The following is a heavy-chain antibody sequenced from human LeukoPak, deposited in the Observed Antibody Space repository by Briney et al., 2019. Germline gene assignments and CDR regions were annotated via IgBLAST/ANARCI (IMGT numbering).Heavy chain of an antibody. CDR1: GGIFSRYA. Sequence: SVKVSCKASGGIFSRYAISWVRQAPGQGLEWMGGLVPIFGSPYLAQKFQGRLTITADESTSTAYMELGSLRSEDTAIYYCARGGETAAGISSSFDYWGQGTLVTVSS. V-gene: IGHV1-69*01. CDR3: ARGGETAAGISSSFDY. D-gene: IGHD6-13*01. J-gene: IGHJ4*02. CDR2: LVPIFGSP.